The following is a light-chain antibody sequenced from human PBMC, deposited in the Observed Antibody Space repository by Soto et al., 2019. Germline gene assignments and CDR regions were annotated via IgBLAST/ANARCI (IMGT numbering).Light chain of an antibody. CDR3: QQYNKWPRT. Sequence: EIVMTQSPATLSVCPGERVTLSCRASQTVSTNLVWYHQKPGQAPRLLIYDASTRATDIPARYSGSGSGTEFNFTISSLQSEDFAVYYCQQYNKWPRTLGQGTKVDIK. V-gene: IGKV3-15*01. CDR1: QTVSTN. CDR2: DAS. J-gene: IGKJ1*01.